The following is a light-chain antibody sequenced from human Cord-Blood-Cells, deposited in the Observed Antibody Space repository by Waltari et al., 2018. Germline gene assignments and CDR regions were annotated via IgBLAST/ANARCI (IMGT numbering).Light chain of an antibody. CDR2: GAS. Sequence: EIVLTQSPGTLSLSPGERATLSCRASQSVSSSYLAWYQQKPGQAPRLLIYGASSTATGIPDRFSGSGSGTDFTLTISRLEPEDLAVYYCQQYGSSWTFGQGTKVEIK. V-gene: IGKV3-20*01. J-gene: IGKJ1*01. CDR3: QQYGSSWT. CDR1: QSVSSSY.